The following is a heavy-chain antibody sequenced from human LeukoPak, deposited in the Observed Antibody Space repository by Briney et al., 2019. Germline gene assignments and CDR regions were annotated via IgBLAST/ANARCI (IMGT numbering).Heavy chain of an antibody. Sequence: GGSLRLSCAASGFTFSNAWMSWLRQAPGKGLEWVGRIKSKTDGGTTDYAAPAKGRFTISRDDSRNTLYLQINSVKTADTAVYYCTTRAGAGTSWFDPWGEGTLVTVSS. J-gene: IGHJ5*02. CDR1: GFTFSNAW. V-gene: IGHV3-15*01. CDR3: TTRAGAGTSWFDP. CDR2: IKSKTDGGTT. D-gene: IGHD6-13*01.